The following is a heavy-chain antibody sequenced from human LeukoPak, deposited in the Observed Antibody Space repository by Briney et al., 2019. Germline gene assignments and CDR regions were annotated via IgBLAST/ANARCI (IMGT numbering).Heavy chain of an antibody. Sequence: PSETLSLTCTVSGGSISSGDYYWSWIRQPPGKGLEWIGYIYYSGSTYYNPSLKSRVTISVDTYKNQFSLKLSSVTAADTAVYYCARDYYDSSGYYGYYYYMDVWGKGTTVTVSS. CDR1: GGSISSGDYY. V-gene: IGHV4-30-4*08. CDR2: IYYSGST. J-gene: IGHJ6*03. CDR3: ARDYYDSSGYYGYYYYMDV. D-gene: IGHD3-22*01.